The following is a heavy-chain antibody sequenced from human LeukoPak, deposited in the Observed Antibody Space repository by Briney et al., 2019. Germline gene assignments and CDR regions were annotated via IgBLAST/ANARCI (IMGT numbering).Heavy chain of an antibody. CDR2: INPNSGGT. V-gene: IGHV1-2*02. J-gene: IGHJ4*02. Sequence: ASVKVSCKASANTLGYYMHWVRPAPGQGLEWMGWINPNSGGTNYAQKFQGRVTMTRDTSISTAFMELSRLRSDDTALYYCAREAGYSYNFYFVYWGQGTLVTVSS. CDR1: ANTLGYY. CDR3: AREAGYSYNFYFVY. D-gene: IGHD5-18*01.